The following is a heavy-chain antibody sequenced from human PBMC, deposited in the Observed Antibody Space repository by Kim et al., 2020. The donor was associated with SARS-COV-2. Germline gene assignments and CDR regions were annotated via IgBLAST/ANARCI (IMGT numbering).Heavy chain of an antibody. CDR3: ARDRSDIVVDEGGGMDV. CDR1: GYTFTSYA. V-gene: IGHV1-3*01. J-gene: IGHJ6*02. Sequence: ASVKVSCKASGYTFTSYAMHWVRQPPGQRLEWMGWINAGNGNTKYSQKFQGRVTITRDTSASTAYMELSSLRSEDTAVYYCARDRSDIVVDEGGGMDVWGQGTTVTVSS. CDR2: INAGNGNT. D-gene: IGHD2-2*01.